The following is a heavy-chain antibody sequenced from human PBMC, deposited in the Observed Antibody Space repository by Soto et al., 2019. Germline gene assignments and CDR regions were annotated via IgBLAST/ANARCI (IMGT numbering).Heavy chain of an antibody. J-gene: IGHJ5*02. CDR3: VRGYPYSSGP. CDR1: GYTFTRHD. D-gene: IGHD3-22*01. V-gene: IGHV1-8*01. Sequence: APVKVSCKASGYTFTRHDINWVRQATGQGLEWMGWMNPNRGNTGYAQKFQGRVTMSRSTSISTAYMELSNLRSEDTAVYYCVRGYPYSSGPWGQGTLVTVSS. CDR2: MNPNRGNT.